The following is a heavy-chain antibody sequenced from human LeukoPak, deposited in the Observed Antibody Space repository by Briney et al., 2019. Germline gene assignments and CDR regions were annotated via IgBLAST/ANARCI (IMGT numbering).Heavy chain of an antibody. D-gene: IGHD3-22*01. CDR3: ARETYYYDSSGSLPHAFDI. V-gene: IGHV4-39*07. Sequence: PSETLSLTCTVSGGSISSSSYYWGWIRQPPGKGLEWIGSIYYSGSTYYNPSLKSRVTISVDTSKNQFSLKPSSVTAADTAVYYCARETYYYDSSGSLPHAFDIWGQGTMVTVSS. J-gene: IGHJ3*02. CDR1: GGSISSSSYY. CDR2: IYYSGST.